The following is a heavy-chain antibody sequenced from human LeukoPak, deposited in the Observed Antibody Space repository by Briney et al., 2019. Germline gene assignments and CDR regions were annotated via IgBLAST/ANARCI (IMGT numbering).Heavy chain of an antibody. V-gene: IGHV3-33*01. D-gene: IGHD4-23*01. J-gene: IGHJ4*02. CDR3: TRDSAPPTVAHY. Sequence: GRSLRLSCAASGFTFSSYGMHWVRQAPGKGLEWVAVIWNDGSNKYYADSVKGRFTMSRDNSKNTLYLQMHPLRAEDTAVYYCTRDSAPPTVAHYWGQGTPVTVSS. CDR1: GFTFSSYG. CDR2: IWNDGSNK.